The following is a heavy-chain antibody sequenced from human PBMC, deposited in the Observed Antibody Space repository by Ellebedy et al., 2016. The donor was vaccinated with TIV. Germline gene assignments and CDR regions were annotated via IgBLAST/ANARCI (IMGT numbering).Heavy chain of an antibody. Sequence: GESLKISXAASGFTFRNYAMHWVRQAPGKGLEWVALISYDGTKTFYADSVKGRFTVSKDNSKNTLSLEMNSLRTDDTAVYYCAREITGWHPTYWGQGTLVTVSS. D-gene: IGHD3-16*01. CDR3: AREITGWHPTY. V-gene: IGHV3-30*01. J-gene: IGHJ4*02. CDR1: GFTFRNYA. CDR2: ISYDGTKT.